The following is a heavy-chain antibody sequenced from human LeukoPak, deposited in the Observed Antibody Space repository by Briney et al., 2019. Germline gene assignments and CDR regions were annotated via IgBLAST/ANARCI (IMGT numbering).Heavy chain of an antibody. J-gene: IGHJ4*02. V-gene: IGHV3-23*01. CDR3: AKAHCSSTSCTRADN. CDR2: IGGRGGTT. D-gene: IGHD2-2*01. Sequence: GGSVRLSCAASGFTFTRNAMAWVRQAPGKGLEWVSAIGGRGGTTFYADSVKGRVTISRVQSTNTVYLQMNSLRADDTAVYYCAKAHCSSTSCTRADNWGQGTLGTISS. CDR1: GFTFTRNA.